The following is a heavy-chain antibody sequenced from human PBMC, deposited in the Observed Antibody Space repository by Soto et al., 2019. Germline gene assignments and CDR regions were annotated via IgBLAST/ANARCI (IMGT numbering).Heavy chain of an antibody. CDR3: AKYLVYCSCGSCYFDY. CDR2: ISGSGGST. J-gene: IGHJ4*02. Sequence: EVQLLESGGGLVQPGGSLRLSCAASGFTFSGYAMSWVRQAPGKGLEWVSAISGSGGSTYYADSVKGRFTISRDNSKNTLYLQMNSLRAEDTAVYYCAKYLVYCSCGSCYFDYWGQGTLVTVSP. CDR1: GFTFSGYA. V-gene: IGHV3-23*01. D-gene: IGHD2-15*01.